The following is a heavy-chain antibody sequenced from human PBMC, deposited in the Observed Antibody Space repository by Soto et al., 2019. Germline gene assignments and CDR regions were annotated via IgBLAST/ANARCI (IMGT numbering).Heavy chain of an antibody. V-gene: IGHV3-21*01. CDR2: ISSSSSYI. CDR3: AREYCSGGSCYDAFDI. J-gene: IGHJ3*02. CDR1: GFTFSSYS. D-gene: IGHD2-15*01. Sequence: GGSLRLSCEASGFTFSSYSMNWVRQAPGKGLEWVSSISSSSSYIYYADSVKGRFTISRDNAKNSLYLQMNSLRAEDTAVYYCAREYCSGGSCYDAFDIWGQGTMVTVSS.